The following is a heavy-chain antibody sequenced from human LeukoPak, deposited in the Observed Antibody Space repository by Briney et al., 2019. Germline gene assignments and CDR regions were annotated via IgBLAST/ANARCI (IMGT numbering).Heavy chain of an antibody. CDR1: GFPLSSYA. V-gene: IGHV3-23*01. Sequence: GGSLRLSCAVSGFPLSSYAMSWVRQAPGKGLEWVSATSSSDAGTYYVDSVRGRFTISRDNSKNTLYLQMNSLRAEDTAVYYCAKDAGYSYGSNWFDPWGQGTLVTVSS. CDR3: AKDAGYSYGSNWFDP. J-gene: IGHJ5*02. D-gene: IGHD5-18*01. CDR2: TSSSDAGT.